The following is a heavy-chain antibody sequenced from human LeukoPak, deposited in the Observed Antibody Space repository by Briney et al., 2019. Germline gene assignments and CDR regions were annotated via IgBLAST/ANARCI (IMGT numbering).Heavy chain of an antibody. Sequence: ASVKVSCKAPGYTSTNHYMHWVRQAPGQGLEWMGIINPSGDSTTYAQKFQGRVTMTRDTSTGTVYMELSSLRSEDTAVYYCARHDLGGFSPFDSWGQGTLVTVSS. CDR1: GYTSTNHY. V-gene: IGHV1-46*01. J-gene: IGHJ4*02. CDR3: ARHDLGGFSPFDS. CDR2: INPSGDST. D-gene: IGHD2-15*01.